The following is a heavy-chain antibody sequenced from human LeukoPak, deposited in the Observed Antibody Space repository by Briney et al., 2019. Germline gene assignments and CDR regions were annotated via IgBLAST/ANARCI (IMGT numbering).Heavy chain of an antibody. V-gene: IGHV3-66*01. CDR1: GFTVSTNY. CDR2: IYSGGST. J-gene: IGHJ3*02. Sequence: PGGSLRLSCAASGFTVSTNYMSWVRQAPGKGLEWVSIIYSGGSTYYADSVKGRFTISRDISQNTLYLQMNSLRAEDTAVYYCARDLGYSAYATVRGYAVDIWGQGTIVTVSS. D-gene: IGHD5-12*01. CDR3: ARDLGYSAYATVRGYAVDI.